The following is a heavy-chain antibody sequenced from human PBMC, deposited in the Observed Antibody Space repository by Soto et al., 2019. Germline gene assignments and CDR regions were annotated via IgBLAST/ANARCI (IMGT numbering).Heavy chain of an antibody. Sequence: SETLSLTCTVSGGSISSGGYYWSWIRQHPGKGLEWIGYIYYSGSTYYNPSLKSRVTISVDTSKNQFSLKLSSVTAADTAVYYFARVSDILTGYYPPPCFDYWGQGTLVTV. V-gene: IGHV4-31*03. J-gene: IGHJ4*02. CDR2: IYYSGST. D-gene: IGHD3-9*01. CDR1: GGSISSGGYY. CDR3: ARVSDILTGYYPPPCFDY.